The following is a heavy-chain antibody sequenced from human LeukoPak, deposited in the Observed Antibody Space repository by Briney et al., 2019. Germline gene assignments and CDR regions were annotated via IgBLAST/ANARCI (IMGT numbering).Heavy chain of an antibody. Sequence: PGGSLRLSCAASGFTFSSYPMSWVRQAPGKGLEWVSAISGSGGSTYYADSVKGRFTISRDNSKNTLYLQMNSLRAEDTAVYYCAKSRGYCSSTSCYGGVDYWGQGTLVTVSS. V-gene: IGHV3-23*01. D-gene: IGHD2-2*01. CDR1: GFTFSSYP. J-gene: IGHJ4*02. CDR3: AKSRGYCSSTSCYGGVDY. CDR2: ISGSGGST.